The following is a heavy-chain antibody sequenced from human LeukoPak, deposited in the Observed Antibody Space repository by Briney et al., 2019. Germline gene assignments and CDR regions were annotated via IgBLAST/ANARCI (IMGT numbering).Heavy chain of an antibody. D-gene: IGHD3-3*01. J-gene: IGHJ4*02. Sequence: GASVKVSCKASGGTFSSYAISWVRQAPGQGLEWMGGIIPIFGTANYAQKFQGRVTITTDESTSTAYMELSSLRSEDTAVYYCAGGIRFLEWLLYFWGQGTLVTVSS. CDR3: AGGIRFLEWLLYF. CDR1: GGTFSSYA. V-gene: IGHV1-69*05. CDR2: IIPIFGTA.